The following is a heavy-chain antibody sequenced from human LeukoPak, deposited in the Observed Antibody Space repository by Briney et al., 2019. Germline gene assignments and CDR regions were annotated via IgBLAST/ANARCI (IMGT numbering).Heavy chain of an antibody. Sequence: GGSLRLSCAASGFTFSSYWMHRVRQAPGKGLVWVSRINSDGSSTSYADSVKGRFTISRDNAKNTLYLQMNSLRAEDTAVYYCARGGPGSSWYVYYFDYWGQGTLVTVSS. D-gene: IGHD6-13*01. CDR2: INSDGSST. V-gene: IGHV3-74*01. J-gene: IGHJ4*02. CDR1: GFTFSSYW. CDR3: ARGGPGSSWYVYYFDY.